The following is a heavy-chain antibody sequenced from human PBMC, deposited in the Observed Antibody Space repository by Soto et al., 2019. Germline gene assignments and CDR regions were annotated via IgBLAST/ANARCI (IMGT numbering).Heavy chain of an antibody. V-gene: IGHV4-39*01. J-gene: IGHJ4*02. Sequence: SXTLSLTCTVSARSTSNSSYYWGLIRQPPGKGLEWIGSIYYSGSTYYNPSLKSRVTISVDTSKNQFSLKLSSVTAADTAVYYCARLPTQWLGFDYWGQGTLVTVSS. D-gene: IGHD6-19*01. CDR2: IYYSGST. CDR3: ARLPTQWLGFDY. CDR1: ARSTSNSSYY.